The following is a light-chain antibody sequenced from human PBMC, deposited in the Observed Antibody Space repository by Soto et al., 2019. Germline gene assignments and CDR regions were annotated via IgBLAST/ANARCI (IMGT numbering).Light chain of an antibody. CDR1: QSISSW. CDR3: LQLDSYPRT. CDR2: EAS. V-gene: IGKV1-5*01. J-gene: IGKJ1*01. Sequence: DIQMTQSPSTLSASVGDRVTITCRASQSISSWLAWYQQKPGKAPNLLIYEASTLQSGVPSRFSGSGSGTEFTLSVSSLQPEDFATYYCLQLDSYPRTFGQGTKVDIK.